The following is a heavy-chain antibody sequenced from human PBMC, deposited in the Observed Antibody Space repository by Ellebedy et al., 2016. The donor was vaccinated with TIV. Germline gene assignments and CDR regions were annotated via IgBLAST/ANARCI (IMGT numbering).Heavy chain of an antibody. D-gene: IGHD2-2*01. CDR2: ISGSGGST. Sequence: GGSLRLXCAASGFTFSSYAMSWVRQAPGKGLEWVSAISGSGGSTYYADSVKGRFTISRDNSKNTLYLQMNSLRAEDTAVYYCAKWGIVVVPAAMGAWDVWGQGTTVIVSS. CDR1: GFTFSSYA. V-gene: IGHV3-23*01. CDR3: AKWGIVVVPAAMGAWDV. J-gene: IGHJ6*02.